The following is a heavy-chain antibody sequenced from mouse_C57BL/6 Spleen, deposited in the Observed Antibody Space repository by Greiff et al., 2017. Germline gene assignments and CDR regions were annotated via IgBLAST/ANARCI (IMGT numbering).Heavy chain of an antibody. J-gene: IGHJ3*01. CDR3: ARSNYYGSSPWFAY. V-gene: IGHV1-80*01. Sequence: VQLQESGAELVKPGASVKISCKASGYAFSSYWMNWVKQRPGKGLEWIGMIYPGDGDTNYNGKFKGKATLTADKSSSTAYMQLSSLTSEDSAVYFCARSNYYGSSPWFAYWGQGTLVTVSA. CDR2: IYPGDGDT. CDR1: GYAFSSYW. D-gene: IGHD1-1*01.